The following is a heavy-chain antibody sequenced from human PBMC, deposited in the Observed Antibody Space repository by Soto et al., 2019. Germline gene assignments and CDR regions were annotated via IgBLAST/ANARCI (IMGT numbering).Heavy chain of an antibody. Sequence: PGGSLRLSCAASGFIFSNYGMHWVRQAPGKGLEWVAAISYDGSNEYYADSVKGRFTISRDNPKNTLHLQMNSLRAEDTAIYYCAKGRPLWASTPPDYWGQGTRVTVAS. CDR2: ISYDGSNE. J-gene: IGHJ4*02. CDR3: AKGRPLWASTPPDY. D-gene: IGHD7-27*01. V-gene: IGHV3-30*18. CDR1: GFIFSNYG.